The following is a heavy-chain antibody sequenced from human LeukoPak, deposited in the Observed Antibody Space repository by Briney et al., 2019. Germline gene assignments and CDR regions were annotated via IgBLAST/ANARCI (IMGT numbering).Heavy chain of an antibody. D-gene: IGHD2-15*01. CDR2: ISSSSSYI. J-gene: IGHJ4*02. V-gene: IGHV3-21*04. CDR1: GFTFSSYS. CDR3: ARGSWVAATPFDY. Sequence: GGSLRLSCAVSGFTFSSYSMNWVRQAPGKGLEWVSSISSSSSYIYYADSVKGRFTISRDNAKNSLYLQMNSLRAEDTAVYYCARGSWVAATPFDYWGQGTLVTVSS.